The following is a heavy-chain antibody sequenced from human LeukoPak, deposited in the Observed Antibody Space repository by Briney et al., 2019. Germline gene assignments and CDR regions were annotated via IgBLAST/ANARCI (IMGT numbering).Heavy chain of an antibody. D-gene: IGHD5-18*01. Sequence: ASVKVSCKASGYTFTSYYMHWVRQAPGQGLEWMGIISPSGGSTSYAQKFQGRVTMTRDTSTSTVYMELSSLRSEDTAVYYCARGLLTADTAMVSDYWGQGTLVTVSS. CDR3: ARGLLTADTAMVSDY. V-gene: IGHV1-46*01. CDR1: GYTFTSYY. J-gene: IGHJ4*02. CDR2: ISPSGGST.